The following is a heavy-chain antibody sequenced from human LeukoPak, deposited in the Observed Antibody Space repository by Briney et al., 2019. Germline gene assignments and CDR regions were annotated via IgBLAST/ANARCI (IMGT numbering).Heavy chain of an antibody. J-gene: IGHJ4*02. CDR2: ISGSGGST. CDR3: ATSPKAHFDWLLFG. D-gene: IGHD3-9*01. CDR1: GFTFRSYA. Sequence: GGSLRLSCAASGFTFRSYAMSWVRQAPGKGLEWVSGISGSGGSTYYADSVKGRFTISRDNSKNTLYLQMNSLRAEDTAVYYCATSPKAHFDWLLFGWGQGTLVTVSS. V-gene: IGHV3-23*01.